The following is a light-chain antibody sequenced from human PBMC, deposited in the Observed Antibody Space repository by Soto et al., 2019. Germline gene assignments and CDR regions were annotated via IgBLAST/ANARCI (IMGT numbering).Light chain of an antibody. CDR1: QTVPKSY. J-gene: IGKJ5*01. Sequence: IVLTQSPGTLSLSPGERATLSCRASQTVPKSYLAWYQQRPGQAPRLLIYDASNRATGIPDTFSGSESGTDFTLTISHLEPEDFAVYYCHQYAWSPLTFGQGTRLEIK. CDR2: DAS. CDR3: HQYAWSPLT. V-gene: IGKV3-20*01.